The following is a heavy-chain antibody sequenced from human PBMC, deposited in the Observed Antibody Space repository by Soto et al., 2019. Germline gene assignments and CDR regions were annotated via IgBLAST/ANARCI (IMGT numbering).Heavy chain of an antibody. CDR2: IYYSGST. CDR1: GGSISSYY. V-gene: IGHV4-59*01. CDR3: ARVREGQMATLYYFDY. Sequence: SETLSLTCTVSGGSISSYYWSWIRQPPGKGLEWIGYIYYSGSTNYNPSLKSRVTISVDTSKNQFSLKLSSVTAADTAVYYCARVREGQMATLYYFDYWGQGTLVTVSS. D-gene: IGHD5-12*01. J-gene: IGHJ4*02.